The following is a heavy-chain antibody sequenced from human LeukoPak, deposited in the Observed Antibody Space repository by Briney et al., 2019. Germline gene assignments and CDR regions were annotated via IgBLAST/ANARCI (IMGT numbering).Heavy chain of an antibody. J-gene: IGHJ4*02. CDR1: GGSISSSSYY. CDR3: ARVSAVRSFDY. V-gene: IGHV4-39*07. Sequence: PSETLSLTCTVSGGSISSSSYYWGWIRQPPGKGLEWIGSIYYSGSTYYNPSLKSRVTISVDTSKNQFSLKLSSVTTADTAVYYCARVSAVRSFDYWGQGTLVTVSS. CDR2: IYYSGST.